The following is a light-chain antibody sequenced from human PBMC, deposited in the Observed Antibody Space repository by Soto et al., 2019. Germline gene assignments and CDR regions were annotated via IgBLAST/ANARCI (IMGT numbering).Light chain of an antibody. Sequence: DIVMTQSPLSLPVTPGEPASISCRSSQSLLHSNGYNYLDWYLQKPGQSPQLLIYLGSNPASGVPDRFSGSGSGTDFTLKISRVEAEDVGVYYCMQALQTPWTFGQGTKV. CDR1: QSLLHSNGYNY. CDR3: MQALQTPWT. CDR2: LGS. V-gene: IGKV2-28*01. J-gene: IGKJ1*01.